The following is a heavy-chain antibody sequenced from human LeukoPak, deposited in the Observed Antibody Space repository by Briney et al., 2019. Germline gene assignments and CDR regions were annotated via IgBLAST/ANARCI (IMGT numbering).Heavy chain of an antibody. D-gene: IGHD3-22*01. J-gene: IGHJ4*02. CDR3: ARALYYYDSSGYCYYFDY. V-gene: IGHV4-59*01. CDR2: IYYSGST. Sequence: SETLSLTCTVSGGSISSYYWSWIRQPPGKGLEWVGYIYYSGSTNYNPSLKSRVTISVDTSKNQFSLKLSSVTAADTAVYYCARALYYYDSSGYCYYFDYWGQGTRVTVSS. CDR1: GGSISSYY.